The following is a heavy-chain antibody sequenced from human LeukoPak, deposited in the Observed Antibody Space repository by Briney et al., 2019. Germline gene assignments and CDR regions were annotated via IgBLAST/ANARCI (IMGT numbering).Heavy chain of an antibody. J-gene: IGHJ4*02. Sequence: SETLSLTCTVSGGSISSSSYYWGWIRQPPGKGLEWIVSIYYSGSTYYNPSLKSRVTISVDTSKNQFSLKLSSVTAADTAVYYCARISELRLGELSFDYWGQGTLVTVSS. CDR1: GGSISSSSYY. CDR2: IYYSGST. CDR3: ARISELRLGELSFDY. V-gene: IGHV4-39*01. D-gene: IGHD3-16*02.